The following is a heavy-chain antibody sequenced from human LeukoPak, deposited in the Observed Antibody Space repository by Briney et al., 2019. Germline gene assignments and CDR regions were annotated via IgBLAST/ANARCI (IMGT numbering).Heavy chain of an antibody. CDR3: ARGGSYYDSNQFDP. CDR1: GFTFSSYD. V-gene: IGHV3-13*01. Sequence: GGSLRLSCAASGFTFSSYDMHWVRQATGKGLEWVSAIGTAGDTYYRGSVKGRFTISRENAKNSLYLQMNSLRAGDTAVYYCARGGSYYDSNQFDPWGQGTLVTVSS. J-gene: IGHJ5*02. D-gene: IGHD3-22*01. CDR2: IGTAGDT.